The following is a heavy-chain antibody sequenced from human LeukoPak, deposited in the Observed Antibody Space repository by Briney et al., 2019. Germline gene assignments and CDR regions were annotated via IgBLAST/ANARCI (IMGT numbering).Heavy chain of an antibody. D-gene: IGHD3-22*01. V-gene: IGHV3-23*01. J-gene: IGHJ4*02. CDR2: IFAGGGAA. CDR3: AKNYYDRRGPYSWVFDY. CDR1: GFTFSDYA. Sequence: PGGSLRLSCPVSGFTFSDYAMTWVRQAPGKGLEWVSSIFAGGGAALYADSVRGRFTIFRDDSKSTLFLQMHRLRAEDTAIYYCAKNYYDRRGPYSWVFDYWGQGTLVTVSS.